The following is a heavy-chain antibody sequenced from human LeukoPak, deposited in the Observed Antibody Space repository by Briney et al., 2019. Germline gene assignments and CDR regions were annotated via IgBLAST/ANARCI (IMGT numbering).Heavy chain of an antibody. J-gene: IGHJ4*02. CDR1: GYTFTGYY. D-gene: IGHD2-15*01. V-gene: IGHV1-2*02. CDR3: ARGGDTVVVVAALDY. Sequence: GASVKVSCKASGYTFTGYYMHWVRQAPGQGLEWMGWINPNSGGTNYAQKFQGRVTMTRDTSISTAYMELSRLRSDDTAVYYCARGGDTVVVVAALDYWGQGTLVTVSS. CDR2: INPNSGGT.